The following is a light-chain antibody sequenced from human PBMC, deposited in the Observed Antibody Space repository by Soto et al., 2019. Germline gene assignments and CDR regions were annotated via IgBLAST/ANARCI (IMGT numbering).Light chain of an antibody. Sequence: DIQMTQSPSSLSASVGDRVTVTCRASQGISSYLAWYQQKPGKVPKLLIFAASTLQPGVPSRFSGSGSRTDFTLTIRSLQPEDVATYYCQQYYSASSPTFGGATKVDIK. CDR3: QQYYSASSPT. CDR1: QGISSY. CDR2: AAS. V-gene: IGKV1-27*01. J-gene: IGKJ4*01.